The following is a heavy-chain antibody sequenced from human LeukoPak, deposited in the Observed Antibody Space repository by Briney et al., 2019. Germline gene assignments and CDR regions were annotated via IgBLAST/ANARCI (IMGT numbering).Heavy chain of an antibody. CDR3: ATNRQIMILEVVIIPAFDI. CDR2: FDVEDGEI. V-gene: IGHV1-24*01. J-gene: IGHJ3*02. D-gene: IGHD3-3*01. Sequence: ASVKVSCKVSVYTLTQLSVHWVRQAPGKGLEWMGGFDVEDGEIIYAQKFQGRVTMTEDTSTDIAYMELSSLRSEDTAVYYCATNRQIMILEVVIIPAFDIWGQGTMVTVSS. CDR1: VYTLTQLS.